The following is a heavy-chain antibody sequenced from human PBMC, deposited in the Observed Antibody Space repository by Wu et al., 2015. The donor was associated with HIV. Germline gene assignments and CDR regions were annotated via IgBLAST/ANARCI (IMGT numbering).Heavy chain of an antibody. J-gene: IGHJ6*03. D-gene: IGHD3-16*01. CDR1: GGTFTSYA. V-gene: IGHV1-69*05. CDR3: ARAVRGSRLGYYYYMDV. Sequence: VQLVQSGAEVKKPGSSVRVSCTASGGTFTSYAVSWVRQAPGQGLEWMGGIIPLLNTTIYAQKFQGRVTITRNTSISTAYMELSSLRSEDTAVYYCARAVRGSRLGYYYYMDVWGKGTTVTVSS. CDR2: IIPLLNTT.